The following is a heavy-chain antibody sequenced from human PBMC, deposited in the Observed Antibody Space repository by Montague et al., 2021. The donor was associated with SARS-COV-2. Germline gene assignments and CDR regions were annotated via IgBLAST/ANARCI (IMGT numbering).Heavy chain of an antibody. CDR3: ARGAPTITMIVVVVTGAGWYFDL. CDR1: GRSFSDYY. Sequence: SETLSLTCTVSGRSFSDYYWSWIRQAPGKGLEWIGEINHSGSTNYNPSLKSRVTISVDTSKNQFSLKLSSVTAADTAAYYCARGAPTITMIVVVVTGAGWYFDLWGRGTLVSVSA. D-gene: IGHD3-22*01. V-gene: IGHV4-34*01. J-gene: IGHJ2*01. CDR2: INHSGST.